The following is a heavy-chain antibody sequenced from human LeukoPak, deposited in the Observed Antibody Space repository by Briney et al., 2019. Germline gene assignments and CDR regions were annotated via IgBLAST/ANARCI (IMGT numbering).Heavy chain of an antibody. V-gene: IGHV3-23*01. D-gene: IGHD2-2*01. Sequence: PGGSLRLSCAASGFTFSSYAMSWVRQAPGKGLEWVSAISGSGGSTYYADSVKGRFTISRDNSKNTLYLQMNSLRAEDTAVYYCARELKGQLRSYYYYHMDVWGKGTTVTVSS. CDR1: GFTFSSYA. CDR2: ISGSGGST. CDR3: ARELKGQLRSYYYYHMDV. J-gene: IGHJ6*03.